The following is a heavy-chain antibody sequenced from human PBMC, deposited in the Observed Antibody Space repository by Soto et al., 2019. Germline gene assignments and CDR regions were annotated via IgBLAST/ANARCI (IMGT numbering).Heavy chain of an antibody. CDR2: IYHSGST. V-gene: IGHV4-4*02. J-gene: IGHJ6*02. CDR1: GGSISSSNW. D-gene: IGHD6-6*01. Sequence: ASETLSLTCAVSGGSISSSNWWSWVRQPPGKGLEWIGEIYHSGSTNYNPTLKSRVTISVDKSKNQFSLKLSSVTAADTAVYYCARDREDDSSSSDYYYYGMDVWGQGTTVTSP. CDR3: ARDREDDSSSSDYYYYGMDV.